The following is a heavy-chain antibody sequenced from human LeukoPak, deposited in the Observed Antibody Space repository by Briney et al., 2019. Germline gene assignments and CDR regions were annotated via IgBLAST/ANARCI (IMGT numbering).Heavy chain of an antibody. CDR3: ARDQEYSGSYYRYFDF. Sequence: SETLSLTCTVSGGSLSSYYWSWIRQPPGKGLEWIGHIYSSGLTRGSINYNPSLKSRVTISVDTSKNQFSLKLSSVTAADTAVYYCARDQEYSGSYYRYFDFWGQGALVTVSS. J-gene: IGHJ4*02. CDR2: IYSSGLTRGSI. D-gene: IGHD1-26*01. CDR1: GGSLSSYY. V-gene: IGHV4-59*01.